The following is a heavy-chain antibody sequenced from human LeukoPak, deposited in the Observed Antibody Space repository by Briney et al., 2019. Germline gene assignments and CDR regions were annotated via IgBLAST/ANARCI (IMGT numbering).Heavy chain of an antibody. CDR3: ARDTLGEGEDANYAVYYFDY. Sequence: GRSLRLSRAPSAFRFNIDWMSWVRHAPGKGLEWVANIKKDGKETYYEDCGKSRFTIARDNGKNSLDLEMNSLRADDTAVYYCARDTLGEGEDANYAVYYFDYWGQGTVVTVSS. V-gene: IGHV3-7*01. J-gene: IGHJ4*02. D-gene: IGHD4/OR15-4a*01. CDR1: AFRFNIDW. CDR2: IKKDGKET.